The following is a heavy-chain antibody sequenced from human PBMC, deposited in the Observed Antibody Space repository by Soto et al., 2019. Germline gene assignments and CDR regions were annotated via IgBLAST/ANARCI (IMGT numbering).Heavy chain of an antibody. CDR3: DSLGTGYLLDF. CDR1: GYTFISYG. J-gene: IGHJ4*02. V-gene: IGHV1-18*04. D-gene: IGHD3-9*01. Sequence: ASVKVSCKASGYTFISYGISWVRQAPGQGLEWMGWISAYSGNTNYAQKFQGRVTLSTDTSTRTARMELRGLRTDATAVYSCDSLGTGYLLDFWGQGSLVTVS. CDR2: ISAYSGNT.